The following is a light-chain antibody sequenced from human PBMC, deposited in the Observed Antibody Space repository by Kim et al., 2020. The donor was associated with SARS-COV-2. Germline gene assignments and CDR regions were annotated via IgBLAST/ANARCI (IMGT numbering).Light chain of an antibody. CDR3: LQHRTYPIT. J-gene: IGKJ5*01. Sequence: SLGDRLTITGRASQDIGNDLGWYQQSPGRAPKRLIYGASNLQSGVPSRFSGSGSETEFTLTINSLQPEDFATYFCLQHRTYPITFGQGTRLEIK. CDR2: GAS. V-gene: IGKV1-17*01. CDR1: QDIGND.